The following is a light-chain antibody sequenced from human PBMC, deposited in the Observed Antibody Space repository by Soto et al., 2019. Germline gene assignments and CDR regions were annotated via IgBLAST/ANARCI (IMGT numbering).Light chain of an antibody. CDR3: SSYTSSSTLYV. V-gene: IGLV2-14*01. CDR2: EVS. Sequence: QSALTQPASVSGSPGQSITIPCTGTSSDVGGYNYVSWYQQHPGKAPKLMIYEVSNRPSGVSNRFSGCKSGNTSSLTISGLQAEDEADYYCSSYTSSSTLYVFGTGTKLTVL. CDR1: SSDVGGYNY. J-gene: IGLJ1*01.